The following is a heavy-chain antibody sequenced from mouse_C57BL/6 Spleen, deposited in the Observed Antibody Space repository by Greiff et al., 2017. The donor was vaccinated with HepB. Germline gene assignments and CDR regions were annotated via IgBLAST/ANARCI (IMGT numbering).Heavy chain of an antibody. CDR3: ARYHGAY. V-gene: IGHV1-80*01. J-gene: IGHJ3*01. CDR1: GYAFSSYW. Sequence: VQLQQSGAELVKPGASVKISCKASGYAFSSYWMNWVKRRPGKGLEWIGQIYPGDGDTNYNGKFKGKATLTADKSSSTAYMQLSSLTSEDSAVYFCARYHGAYWGQGTLVTVSA. CDR2: IYPGDGDT.